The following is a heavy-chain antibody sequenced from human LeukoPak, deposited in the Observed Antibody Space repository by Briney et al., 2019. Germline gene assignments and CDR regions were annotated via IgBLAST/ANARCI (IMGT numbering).Heavy chain of an antibody. CDR3: ARHDRIIASPLV. J-gene: IGHJ4*02. CDR1: GGSISGSSYN. V-gene: IGHV4-39*01. D-gene: IGHD2/OR15-2a*01. CDR2: IYYSGTT. Sequence: SETVSLTCIVSGGSISGSSYNWGWIRQPPGKGLEWIGSIYYSGTTYYNPSLKSRLTISVDTSKNQFSLNLSSVTAADTAVYYCARHDRIIASPLVWGQGILVTVSS.